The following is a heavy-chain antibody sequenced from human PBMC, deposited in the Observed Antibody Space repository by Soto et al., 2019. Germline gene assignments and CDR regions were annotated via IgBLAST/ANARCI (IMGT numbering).Heavy chain of an antibody. J-gene: IGHJ5*02. Sequence: QVQLQESGPGLVKPSETLSLTCTVSGGSISSYYWTWIRQPPGKGLEWIAYIYYSGSTTYNPSLKRRVTISVDTSKNQFCLKLSSVTAADTALYYCARGRSSFDPWGPGTLVTVSS. CDR2: IYYSGST. CDR1: GGSISSYY. V-gene: IGHV4-59*01. CDR3: ARGRSSFDP.